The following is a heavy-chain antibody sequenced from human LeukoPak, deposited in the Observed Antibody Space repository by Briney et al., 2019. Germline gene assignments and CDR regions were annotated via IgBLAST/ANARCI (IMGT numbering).Heavy chain of an antibody. CDR3: ARILGIRAFDI. CDR1: GFTVSSND. V-gene: IGHV3-53*01. CDR2: IYSGGTT. D-gene: IGHD7-27*01. Sequence: GGSLRLSCVASGFTVSSNDMSWVRQAPGKGLEWVSVIYSGGTTYYADSVKGRFTISRDNSKNTLYLQMNSLRAEDTAVYYCARILGIRAFDIWGQGTMVTVSS. J-gene: IGHJ3*02.